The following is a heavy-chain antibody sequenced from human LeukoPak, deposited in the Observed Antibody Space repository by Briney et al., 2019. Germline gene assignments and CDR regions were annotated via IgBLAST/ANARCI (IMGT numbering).Heavy chain of an antibody. D-gene: IGHD2-2*01. CDR3: AKVGARGCSSSTCFIY. CDR2: ISGSGDTT. CDR1: GFTFRSYA. V-gene: IGHV3-23*01. J-gene: IGHJ4*02. Sequence: GGSLRLSCAASGFTFRSYAMSWVRQAPREGLEWVSAISGSGDTTYYADSVKGRFTISRDNSKNTLYLQMNSLRPEDTAVYYCAKVGARGCSSSTCFIYWGQGTLVTVSS.